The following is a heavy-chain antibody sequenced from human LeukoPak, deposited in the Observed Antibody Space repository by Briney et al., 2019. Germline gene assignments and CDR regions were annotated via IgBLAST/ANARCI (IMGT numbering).Heavy chain of an antibody. CDR1: GFTFSSYA. J-gene: IGHJ4*02. V-gene: IGHV3-23*01. CDR3: AKASTGTNLYGDYGY. CDR2: ISGSGGST. D-gene: IGHD4-17*01. Sequence: GGSLRLSCAASGFTFSSYAMSWVRQAPGKGLEWVSAISGSGGSTYYADSVKGRFTISRDNSKNTLYLRMNSLRAEDTAVYYCAKASTGTNLYGDYGYWGQGTLVTVSS.